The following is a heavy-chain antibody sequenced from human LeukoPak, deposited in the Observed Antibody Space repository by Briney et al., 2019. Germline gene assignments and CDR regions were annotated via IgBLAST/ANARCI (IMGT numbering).Heavy chain of an antibody. J-gene: IGHJ4*02. Sequence: GGSLRLSCAASGFTFSRYWMTWVRQAPGKGLEWVANIKQDGSEKPYVDSVKGRFTISRDNVKKSLYLQMNSLRAEDTAVYFCARGKYYYASGTDPLFDYWGQGTLVTVSS. V-gene: IGHV3-7*03. CDR2: IKQDGSEK. CDR1: GFTFSRYW. CDR3: ARGKYYYASGTDPLFDY. D-gene: IGHD3-10*01.